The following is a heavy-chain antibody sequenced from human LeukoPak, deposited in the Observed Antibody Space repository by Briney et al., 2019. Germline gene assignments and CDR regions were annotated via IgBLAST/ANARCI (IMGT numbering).Heavy chain of an antibody. CDR1: GFTFSNYA. D-gene: IGHD3-10*01. V-gene: IGHV3-30-3*01. Sequence: PGGSLRLSCAASGFTFSNYAMHWARQAPGKGREWVAFISHDRSNNCHADSVKGRFTISRDNSKNTLYLQMNSLTDEDTAVYYCARDLSGSYMSDYWGQGTLVTVSS. J-gene: IGHJ4*02. CDR3: ARDLSGSYMSDY. CDR2: ISHDRSNN.